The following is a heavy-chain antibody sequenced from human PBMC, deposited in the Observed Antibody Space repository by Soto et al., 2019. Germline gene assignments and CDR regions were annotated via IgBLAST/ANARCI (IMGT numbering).Heavy chain of an antibody. J-gene: IGHJ3*02. D-gene: IGHD3-16*01. Sequence: SVKVSRKTVVYGFSGYHMHLRLMTHEQGLEWMGWINPISGGTNYAQKFQGRVTITRDKSISTAYMELSSLRSEDTAVYYCARDRVYDYIWGSYYPFDIWGRGTMVTVSS. CDR1: VYGFSGYH. CDR2: INPISGGT. V-gene: IGHV1-2*02. CDR3: ARDRVYDYIWGSYYPFDI.